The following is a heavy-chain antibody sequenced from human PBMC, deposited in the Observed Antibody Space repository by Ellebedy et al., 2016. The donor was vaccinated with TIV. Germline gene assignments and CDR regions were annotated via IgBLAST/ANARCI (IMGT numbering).Heavy chain of an antibody. CDR3: ARVGGSSYYAFDI. CDR2: IIPIFGTA. J-gene: IGHJ3*02. V-gene: IGHV1-69*06. Sequence: ASVKVSCKASGYTFTGYYMHWVRQAPGQGLEWMGGIIPIFGTAIYAQKFQGRVTITADKSTSTAYMELSSLRSEDTAVYYCARVGGSSYYAFDIWGQGTMVTVSS. CDR1: GYTFTGYY. D-gene: IGHD1-26*01.